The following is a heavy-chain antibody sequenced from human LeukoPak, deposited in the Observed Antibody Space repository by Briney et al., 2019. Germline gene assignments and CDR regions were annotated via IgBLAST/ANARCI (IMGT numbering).Heavy chain of an antibody. CDR1: GFTFTDNY. D-gene: IGHD4-17*01. CDR2: VYPDGRT. CDR3: ARTNPVYGDYDY. V-gene: IGHV3-53*01. J-gene: IGHJ4*02. Sequence: PGGSLRLSCAVSGFTFTDNYMSWVRQAPGKGLQWVSVVYPDGRTYYADSVKGRFTISRDNSRNTLLLQLNSLRADGTAVYYCARTNPVYGDYDYWGQGTLVTVSS.